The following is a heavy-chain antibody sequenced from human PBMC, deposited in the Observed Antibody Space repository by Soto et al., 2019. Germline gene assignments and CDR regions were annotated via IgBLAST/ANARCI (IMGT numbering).Heavy chain of an antibody. D-gene: IGHD5-18*01. CDR2: INHRGST. CDR1: GGSFSGYY. CDR3: ARSRIQLWSPYFDY. Sequence: SETVSLTCAVYGGSFSGYYWRWISQPPGKGLERIGGINHRGSTNYNPSRKRRVTISGETSKNQFSLKLSSVTAADTAVYYCARSRIQLWSPYFDYWGQGTPVTVS. V-gene: IGHV4-34*01. J-gene: IGHJ4*02.